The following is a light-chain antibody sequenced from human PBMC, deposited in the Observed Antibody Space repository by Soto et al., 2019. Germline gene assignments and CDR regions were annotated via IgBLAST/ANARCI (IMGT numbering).Light chain of an antibody. CDR2: GVR. CDR1: GSDIGAYEY. Sequence: QSALTQPTSVSGSPGQSIAIPCTVNGSDIGAYEYVSWYQQHPGKAPRLLIHGVRNRPPGISSRFSGSKSGFTASLTISGLQAEDEADYYCSSFTTNRVYVFGPGTKVTVL. V-gene: IGLV2-14*01. CDR3: SSFTTNRVYV. J-gene: IGLJ1*01.